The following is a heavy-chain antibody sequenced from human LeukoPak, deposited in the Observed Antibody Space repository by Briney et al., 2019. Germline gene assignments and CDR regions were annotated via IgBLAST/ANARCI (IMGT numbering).Heavy chain of an antibody. CDR3: ARDVDYDFWSGPLDYYYYGMDV. Sequence: TSETLSLTCTVSGGSVSSGSYYWSWIRQPPGKGLEWLGYIYYSGTTNYNPSLKSRVTISVDTSKDQFSLKLSSVTAADTAVYYCARDVDYDFWSGPLDYYYYGMDVWGQGTTVTVSS. D-gene: IGHD3-3*01. CDR2: IYYSGTT. CDR1: GGSVSSGSYY. J-gene: IGHJ6*02. V-gene: IGHV4-61*01.